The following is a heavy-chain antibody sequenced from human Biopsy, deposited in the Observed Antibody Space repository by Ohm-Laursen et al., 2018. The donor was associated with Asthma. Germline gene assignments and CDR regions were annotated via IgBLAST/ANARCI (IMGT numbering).Heavy chain of an antibody. J-gene: IGHJ4*02. D-gene: IGHD3/OR15-3a*01. CDR1: GRHFGSYN. Sequence: SLRLSCAASGRHFGSYNMHWARQAPGKGLEWVAVITFDGSTQHYGDSVKGRLTISRDNSKNMLFLQMNSLRAEDTAVYYCSRDTLDYYFDIWGQGTQVTVSS. V-gene: IGHV3-30-3*01. CDR3: SRDTLDYYFDI. CDR2: ITFDGSTQ.